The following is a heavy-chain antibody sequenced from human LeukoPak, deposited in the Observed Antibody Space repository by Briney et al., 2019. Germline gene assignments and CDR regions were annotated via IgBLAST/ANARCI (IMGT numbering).Heavy chain of an antibody. Sequence: PSETLSLTCTVSGGSISSYYWSWIRQPPGKGLEWIGYIYYSGSTNYNPSLKSRVTISVDTPKNQFSLKLSSVTAADTAVYYCARGLLGYCSGGSCTGYFDYWGQGTLVTVSS. CDR1: GGSISSYY. CDR3: ARGLLGYCSGGSCTGYFDY. D-gene: IGHD2-15*01. V-gene: IGHV4-59*01. CDR2: IYYSGST. J-gene: IGHJ4*02.